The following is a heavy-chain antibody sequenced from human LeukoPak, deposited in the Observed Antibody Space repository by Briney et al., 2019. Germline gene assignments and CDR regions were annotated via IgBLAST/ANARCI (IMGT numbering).Heavy chain of an antibody. Sequence: PGGSLRLSCAASGFTFSTYAMRWVRQAPVKGLEWVAVISYDGSNKYYADSVKGRFTISRDNSKDTLYLQMNSLRAEDTAVYYCARAYSNLFHYYYYMDVWGKGTTVTVSS. V-gene: IGHV3-30*04. J-gene: IGHJ6*03. D-gene: IGHD4-11*01. CDR3: ARAYSNLFHYYYYMDV. CDR2: ISYDGSNK. CDR1: GFTFSTYA.